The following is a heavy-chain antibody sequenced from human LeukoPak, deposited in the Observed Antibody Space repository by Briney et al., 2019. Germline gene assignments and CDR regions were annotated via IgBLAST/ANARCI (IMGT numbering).Heavy chain of an antibody. CDR3: AKARGVGYSNYYMDV. Sequence: GGSLRLSCAASGFTFSIYAMNWVRQAPGKGLEWVSLSGSGGSTYYADSVKGRFTISRDNSKNTVYLQMNSLRAEDTAVYYCAKARGVGYSNYYMDVWGRGTTVTVSS. D-gene: IGHD3-16*01. CDR1: GFTFSIYA. V-gene: IGHV3-23*01. J-gene: IGHJ6*03. CDR2: LSGSGGST.